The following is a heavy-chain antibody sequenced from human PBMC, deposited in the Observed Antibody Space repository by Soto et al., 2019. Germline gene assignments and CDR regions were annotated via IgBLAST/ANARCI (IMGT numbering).Heavy chain of an antibody. J-gene: IGHJ4*02. D-gene: IGHD3-10*01. CDR2: ISCDGLNT. CDR1: GFGFGSFV. CDR3: ATGILRFDFDS. Sequence: VESGGDVVQPGRSLRLSCAAAGFGFGSFVMHWGSQAPGQGLEWLAFISCDGLNTFYAHSVRGRLTLYTDYSESTMYQRMSDLREEDTELYYCATGILRFDFDSWGRGTLVTVSS. V-gene: IGHV3-30*03.